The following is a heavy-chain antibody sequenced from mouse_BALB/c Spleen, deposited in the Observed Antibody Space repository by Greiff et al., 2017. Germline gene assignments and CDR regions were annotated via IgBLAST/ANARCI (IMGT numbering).Heavy chain of an antibody. CDR1: GFTFSSYT. CDR2: ISNGGGST. J-gene: IGHJ3*01. CDR3: ARDDVTWFAY. Sequence: EVKLVESGGGLVQPGGSLKLSCAASGFTFSSYTMSWVRQTPEKRLEWVAYISNGGGSTYYPDSVKGRFTISRDNAKNTLYLQMSSLKSEDTAMYYCARDDVTWFAYWGQGTLVTVSA. D-gene: IGHD2-12*01. V-gene: IGHV5-12-2*01.